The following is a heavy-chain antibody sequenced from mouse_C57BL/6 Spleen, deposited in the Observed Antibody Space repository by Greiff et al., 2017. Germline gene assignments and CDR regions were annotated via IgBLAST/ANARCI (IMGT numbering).Heavy chain of an antibody. D-gene: IGHD1-1*01. CDR2: IYPGDGDT. Sequence: VQLQQSGPELVKPGASVKISCKASGYAFSSSWMNWVKQRPGKGLEWIGRIYPGDGDTNYNGKFKGKATLTADKSSSTAYMQLSSLTSEDSAVYSCARSDFGSSYAMDYWGQGTSVTVSS. CDR3: ARSDFGSSYAMDY. V-gene: IGHV1-82*01. CDR1: GYAFSSSW. J-gene: IGHJ4*01.